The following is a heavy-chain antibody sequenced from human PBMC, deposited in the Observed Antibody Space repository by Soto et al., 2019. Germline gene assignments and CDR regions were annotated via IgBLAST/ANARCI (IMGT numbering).Heavy chain of an antibody. CDR1: GGTFSSYT. Sequence: QVQLVQSVAEVKKPGSSVKVSCKASGGTFSSYTISWVRQAPGQGLEWMGRIIPILGIANYAQKFQGRVTITADKSTSTAYMELSSLRSEDTAVYYCARDQGGYDPAPFDYWGQGTLVTVSS. CDR2: IIPILGIA. V-gene: IGHV1-69*08. J-gene: IGHJ4*02. D-gene: IGHD5-12*01. CDR3: ARDQGGYDPAPFDY.